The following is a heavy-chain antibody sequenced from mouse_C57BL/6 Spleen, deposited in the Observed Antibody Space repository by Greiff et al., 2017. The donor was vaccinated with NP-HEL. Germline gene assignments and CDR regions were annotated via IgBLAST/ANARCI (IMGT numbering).Heavy chain of an antibody. CDR3: VRHEGVHYYAMDY. V-gene: IGHV10-1*01. J-gene: IGHJ4*01. CDR2: IRSKSNNYAT. CDR1: GFSFNTYA. Sequence: EVKLMESGGGLVQPKGSLKLSCAASGFSFNTYAMNWVRQAPGKGLEWVARIRSKSNNYATYYADSVKDRFTISRDDSESMLYLQMNNLKTEDTAMYYCVRHEGVHYYAMDYWGQGTSVTVSS.